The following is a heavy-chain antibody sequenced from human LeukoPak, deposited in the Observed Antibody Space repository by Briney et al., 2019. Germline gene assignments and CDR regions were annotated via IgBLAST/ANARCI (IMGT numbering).Heavy chain of an antibody. CDR3: ARRPAAMKGEDY. CDR2: ISSSSSYI. J-gene: IGHJ4*02. CDR1: GFTFSSYA. Sequence: TGGSLRLSCAASGFTFSSYAMNWVRQAPGKGXXXVSSISSSSSYIYYADSVKGRFTISRDDAKNSLYLQMNSLRAEDTAVYYCARRPAAMKGEDYWGQGTLVTVSS. V-gene: IGHV3-21*01. D-gene: IGHD2-2*01.